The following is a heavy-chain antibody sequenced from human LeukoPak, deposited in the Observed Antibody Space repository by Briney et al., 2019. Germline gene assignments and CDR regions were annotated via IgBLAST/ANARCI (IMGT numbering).Heavy chain of an antibody. CDR2: IRYDGSNK. V-gene: IGHV3-30*02. CDR3: AKDVALIAVAGYFDY. Sequence: GGSLRLSCAASGFTFSSYGMHWVRQAPGKGLERVAFIRYDGSNKYYADSVKGRFTISRDNSKNTLYLQMNSLRAEDTAVYYCAKDVALIAVAGYFDYWGQGTLVTVSS. CDR1: GFTFSSYG. J-gene: IGHJ4*02. D-gene: IGHD6-19*01.